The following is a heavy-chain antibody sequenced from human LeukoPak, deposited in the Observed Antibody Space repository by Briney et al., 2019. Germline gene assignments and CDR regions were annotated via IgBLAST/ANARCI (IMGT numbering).Heavy chain of an antibody. J-gene: IGHJ4*02. V-gene: IGHV1-3*01. CDR1: GYTFTSYA. Sequence: ASVKVSCKASGYTFTSYAMHWVRQAPGQRLEWMGWINAGNGNTKYSQKFQGRVTITRDTSASTAYMELSSLRSEDTAVYYCARENTDWGTFDYWGQGTLVTVSS. D-gene: IGHD7-27*01. CDR3: ARENTDWGTFDY. CDR2: INAGNGNT.